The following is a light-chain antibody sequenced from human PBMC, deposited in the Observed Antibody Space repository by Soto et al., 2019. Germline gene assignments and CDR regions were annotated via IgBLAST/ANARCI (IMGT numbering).Light chain of an antibody. Sequence: DIQMTQSPSTLSASVGDRVTITCLASQSISNWLAWNQQKAGKVPKLVIYKASSLESGVPSRFSGSGSGTDFTLTISCLQSEDFATYYCQQYYSYPRTFGQGTKVDI. CDR3: QQYYSYPRT. J-gene: IGKJ1*01. CDR1: QSISNW. V-gene: IGKV1-5*03. CDR2: KAS.